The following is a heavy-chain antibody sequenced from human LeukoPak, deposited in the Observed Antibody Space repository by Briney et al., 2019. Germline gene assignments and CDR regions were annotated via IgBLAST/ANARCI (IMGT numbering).Heavy chain of an antibody. CDR2: IGSGSDYT. CDR3: TRDSLPCRTGSCYSGPDYYGMGV. D-gene: IGHD2-15*01. J-gene: IGHJ6*02. CDR1: GLTSSDSR. V-gene: IGHV3-21*01. Sequence: GGSLRLSCAVSGLTSSDSRMNWVRQAPGKGLEWVSSIGSGSDYTYYADSVKGRFTVSRDNAKNSLFLQMNSLRAADTAVYYCTRDSLPCRTGSCYSGPDYYGMGVWGQGTTVTVSS.